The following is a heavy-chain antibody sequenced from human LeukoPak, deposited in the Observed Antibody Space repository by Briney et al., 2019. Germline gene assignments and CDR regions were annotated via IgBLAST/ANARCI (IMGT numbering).Heavy chain of an antibody. CDR3: ASFTGYCSSTSCYEGDY. CDR2: ISSSSSYT. Sequence: GGSLRLSCAASGFTFSDYYMSWIRQAPGKGLEWVSYISSSSSYTNYADSVKGRFTISRDNAKNSLYLQMNSLRAEDTAVYYCASFTGYCSSTSCYEGDYWGQGTLVTV. D-gene: IGHD2-2*01. CDR1: GFTFSDYY. J-gene: IGHJ4*02. V-gene: IGHV3-11*06.